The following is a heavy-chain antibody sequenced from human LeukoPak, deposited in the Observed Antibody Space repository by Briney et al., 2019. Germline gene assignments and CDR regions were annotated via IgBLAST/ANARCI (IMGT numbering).Heavy chain of an antibody. D-gene: IGHD1-26*01. CDR3: ARHRWEGVDY. CDR1: GGSFSGYY. V-gene: IGHV4-34*01. J-gene: IGHJ4*02. CDR2: INHSGST. Sequence: SETLSLTCAVYGGSFSGYYWSWIRQPPGKGLEWIGEINHSGSTNYNPSLKSRVTISVDTSKNQFSLKLSSVTAADTAVYYRARHRWEGVDYWGQGTLVTVSS.